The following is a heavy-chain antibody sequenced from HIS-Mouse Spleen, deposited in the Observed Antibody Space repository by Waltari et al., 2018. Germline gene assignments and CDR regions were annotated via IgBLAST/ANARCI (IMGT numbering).Heavy chain of an antibody. CDR3: ARSEYYDFWSAYYYYYGMDV. D-gene: IGHD3-3*01. V-gene: IGHV4-31*03. J-gene: IGHJ6*02. CDR1: GGSISSGGYY. CDR2: IYYSGST. Sequence: QVQLQESGPGLVKPSQTLSLTCTVSGGSISSGGYYWSWIRQHPGKGLDWIGYIYYSGSTYYDPSLKSRVTISVDTSKNQFSLKLSSVTAADTAVYYCARSEYYDFWSAYYYYYGMDVWGQGTTVTVSS.